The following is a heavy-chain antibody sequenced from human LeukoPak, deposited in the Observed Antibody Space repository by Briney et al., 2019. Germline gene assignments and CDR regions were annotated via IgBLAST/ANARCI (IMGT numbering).Heavy chain of an antibody. Sequence: GGSLRLSCAASGFTFTIYGMHWVRQAPGKGLEWVAFIRSDGSSKYYADSVKGRFTISRDNSKNKLYLQMNSLRAEDTAVYYCARGVDYYGVWGQGTLVTVSS. J-gene: IGHJ4*02. CDR1: GFTFTIYG. CDR3: ARGVDYYGV. V-gene: IGHV3-30*02. CDR2: IRSDGSSK. D-gene: IGHD3-10*01.